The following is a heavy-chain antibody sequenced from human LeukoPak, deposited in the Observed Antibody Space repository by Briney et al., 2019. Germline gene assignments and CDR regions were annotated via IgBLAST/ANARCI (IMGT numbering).Heavy chain of an antibody. Sequence: GASVKVSCKASGGTFSSYAISWVRQAPGQGLEWMGGIIPIFGTANYAQKFQGRVTITADESTSTAYMELSSLRSEDTAVYYCARDRLKEVTYGMDVWGQGTTVTVSS. D-gene: IGHD3-22*01. CDR2: IIPIFGTA. CDR1: GGTFSSYA. V-gene: IGHV1-69*13. CDR3: ARDRLKEVTYGMDV. J-gene: IGHJ6*02.